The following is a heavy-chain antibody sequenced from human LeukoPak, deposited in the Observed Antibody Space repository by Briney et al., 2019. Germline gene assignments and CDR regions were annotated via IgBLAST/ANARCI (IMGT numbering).Heavy chain of an antibody. CDR2: ISVSGDFS. J-gene: IGHJ4*02. V-gene: IGHV3-23*01. CDR3: AKLHNGGDGGGY. D-gene: IGHD2-21*02. Sequence: GGSLRLSCAASELSLSSNAMSWVRQAPGKGLEWVSSISVSGDFSFYAASVRGRFSISRDNAKNTLYLQMNSLGAEDTAVYYCAKLHNGGDGGGYWGQGTLVTVSS. CDR1: ELSLSSNA.